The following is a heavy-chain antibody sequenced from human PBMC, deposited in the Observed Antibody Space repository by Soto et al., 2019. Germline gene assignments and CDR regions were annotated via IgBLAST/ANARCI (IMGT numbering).Heavy chain of an antibody. CDR2: ISIYNDNT. J-gene: IGHJ6*02. Sequence: VQLVQSGSEVKKPGASVKVSCKASGFTFTSYGISWVRQAPGQGLEWMAWISIYNDNTKYAQKFQGRITMTTDTSTSTAYMELRSLGSDDTAVYYCARETYYFGTGTYDDGMDVWGQGTTVTGSS. CDR1: GFTFTSYG. V-gene: IGHV1-18*04. CDR3: ARETYYFGTGTYDDGMDV. D-gene: IGHD3-10*01.